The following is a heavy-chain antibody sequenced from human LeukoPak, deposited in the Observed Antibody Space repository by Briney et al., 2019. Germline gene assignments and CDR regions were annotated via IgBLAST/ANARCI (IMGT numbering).Heavy chain of an antibody. V-gene: IGHV4-34*01. J-gene: IGHJ4*02. CDR3: AREAQYSSSWYGDY. CDR1: GGSFSGYY. D-gene: IGHD6-13*01. CDR2: INHSGGT. Sequence: SETLSLTCAVYGGSFSGYYWSWIRQPPGKGLEWIGEINHSGGTNYNPSLKSRVTISVDTSKNQFSLKLSSVTAADTAVYYCAREAQYSSSWYGDYWGQGTLVTVSS.